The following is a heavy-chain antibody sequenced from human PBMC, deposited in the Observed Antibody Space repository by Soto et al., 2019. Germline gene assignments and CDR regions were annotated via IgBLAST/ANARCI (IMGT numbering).Heavy chain of an antibody. CDR2: IWYDGSNK. V-gene: IGHV3-33*01. CDR1: GFTFSSYG. CDR3: ARDNWNDHDNWFDP. D-gene: IGHD1-20*01. Sequence: TGGSLRLSCAASGFTFSSYGMHWVRQAPGKGLEWVAVIWYDGSNKYYADSVKGRFTISRDNSKNTLYLQMNSLRAEDTAVYYCARDNWNDHDNWFDPWGQGTLVTVSS. J-gene: IGHJ5*02.